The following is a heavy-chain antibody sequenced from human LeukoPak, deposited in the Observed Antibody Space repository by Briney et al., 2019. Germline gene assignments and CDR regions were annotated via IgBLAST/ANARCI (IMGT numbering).Heavy chain of an antibody. D-gene: IGHD6-19*01. CDR1: GGTFSSYV. V-gene: IGHV1-69*04. CDR2: IIPILGIA. CDR3: ARDPGYSSGWGDY. Sequence: ASVKVSFKDSGGTFSSYVISWVRQAPGQGLEWVGRIIPILGIANYAQKFQGRVTITADKSTSTAYMELSSLRSEDTAVYYCARDPGYSSGWGDYWGQGTLVTVSS. J-gene: IGHJ4*02.